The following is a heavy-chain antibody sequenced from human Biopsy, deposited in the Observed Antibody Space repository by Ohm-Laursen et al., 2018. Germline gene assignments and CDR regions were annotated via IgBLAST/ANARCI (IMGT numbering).Heavy chain of an antibody. D-gene: IGHD3-9*01. CDR3: ATKLTGYFHH. Sequence: SVKVSCKSSGDSFTSYAIGWVRQAPGQGLEWLGGNIPILGTGNYAQKFQDRVTVAADTSTSTATMELRSLRSDDTAVYYCATKLTGYFHHWGQGTLVIVSS. CDR2: NIPILGTG. V-gene: IGHV1-69*06. J-gene: IGHJ1*01. CDR1: GDSFTSYA.